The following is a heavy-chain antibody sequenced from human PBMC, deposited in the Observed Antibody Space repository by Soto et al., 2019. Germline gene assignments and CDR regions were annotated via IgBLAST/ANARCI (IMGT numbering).Heavy chain of an antibody. D-gene: IGHD3-10*01. CDR3: ATFYGNAFDV. CDR1: GGSITTSSYN. Sequence: SETLSLTCSVSGGSITTSSYNCDWILHPPGKGLEWIGTIYYDGSTSYNPSLKSQVTISVDTSKNHFALKLNSVTAADTAVYYCATFYGNAFDVWGRGTAVTVSS. J-gene: IGHJ3*01. V-gene: IGHV4-39*02. CDR2: IYYDGST.